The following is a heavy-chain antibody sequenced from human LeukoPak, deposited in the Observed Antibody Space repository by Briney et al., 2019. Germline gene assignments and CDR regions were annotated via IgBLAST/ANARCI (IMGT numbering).Heavy chain of an antibody. V-gene: IGHV1-2*02. CDR3: ASLYGPLPGRPRWAHLDDY. CDR1: GYTFTGYY. J-gene: IGHJ4*02. D-gene: IGHD2-8*01. CDR2: INPNSGGT. Sequence: ASVKVSCKASGYTFTGYYMHWVRQAPGQGLEWMGWINPNSGGTNYAQKFQGRVTMTWDTSISTAYMELSRLRSDDTAVYYCASLYGPLPGRPRWAHLDDYWGQGTLVTVSS.